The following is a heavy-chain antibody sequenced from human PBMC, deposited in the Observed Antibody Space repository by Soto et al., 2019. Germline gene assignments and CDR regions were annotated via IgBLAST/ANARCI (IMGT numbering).Heavy chain of an antibody. J-gene: IGHJ4*02. D-gene: IGHD5-12*01. Sequence: GESLKICCKGSGYSFTSYWINWVRQMPGKGLEWMGRINPGDSYTNYSPSFQGHVTISADESISTAYLQWSGLKASDTAMYYCARPGGVGRDGYNFVYWGQGTLVTVSS. V-gene: IGHV5-10-1*01. CDR1: GYSFTSYW. CDR2: INPGDSYT. CDR3: ARPGGVGRDGYNFVY.